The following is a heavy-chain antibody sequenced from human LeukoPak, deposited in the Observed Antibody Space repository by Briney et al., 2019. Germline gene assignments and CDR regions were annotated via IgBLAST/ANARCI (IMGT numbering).Heavy chain of an antibody. D-gene: IGHD6-19*01. CDR2: ISGSGGST. J-gene: IGHJ5*02. CDR1: GFTFSSYG. Sequence: GGTLRLSCAASGFTFSSYGMSWVRQAPGKGLEWVSAISGSGGSTYYADSVKGRFTISRDNAKNSLYLQMNSLRAEDTAVYYCAREMLAAVAAQSWGQGTLVTVSS. V-gene: IGHV3-23*01. CDR3: AREMLAAVAAQS.